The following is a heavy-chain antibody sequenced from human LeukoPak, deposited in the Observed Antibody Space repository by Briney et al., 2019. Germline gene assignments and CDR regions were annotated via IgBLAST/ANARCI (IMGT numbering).Heavy chain of an antibody. V-gene: IGHV5-51*01. J-gene: IGHJ4*02. CDR3: AKIDRQYCSRRSCYALDY. Sequence: GESLKISCKGSGYSFTSYWIGWVRQMPGEGLEWMGIIYPGDSDTRYSPSFQGQVTISADKSTSTAYLQWSSLKASDTAMYYCAKIDRQYCSRRSCYALDYWGQGTQVTVSS. D-gene: IGHD2-2*01. CDR2: IYPGDSDT. CDR1: GYSFTSYW.